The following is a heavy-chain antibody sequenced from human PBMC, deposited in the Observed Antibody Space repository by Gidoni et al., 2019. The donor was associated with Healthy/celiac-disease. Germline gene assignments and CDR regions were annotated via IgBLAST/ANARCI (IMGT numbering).Heavy chain of an antibody. J-gene: IGHJ6*02. Sequence: QVQLVESGGGVVQPGRYLRLSCAPSGFTFGSYAMHWVRQAPGKGLGWVAVISYDGSNKYYADSVKGRFTISRDNSKNTLYLQMNSLRAEDTAVYYCARDLDGDYYYGMDVWGQGTTVTVSS. CDR2: ISYDGSNK. CDR1: GFTFGSYA. D-gene: IGHD4-17*01. V-gene: IGHV3-30-3*01. CDR3: ARDLDGDYYYGMDV.